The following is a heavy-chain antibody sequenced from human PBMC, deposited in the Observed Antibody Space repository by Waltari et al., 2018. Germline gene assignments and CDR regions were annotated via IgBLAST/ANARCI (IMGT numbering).Heavy chain of an antibody. J-gene: IGHJ4*02. CDR1: GYTFTGYA. V-gene: IGHV1-2*06. CDR3: LRDSSGSHFDY. CDR2: RHPKNGDT. D-gene: IGHD3-22*01. Sequence: LVQSGAEVKKPGASVKVSCKASGYTFTGYASMWVRQAPGQGLECMGRRHPKNGDTHYAQNCHGRVALTTDTSTNTAFMELQRLRSDDTAVYYWLRDSSGSHFDYWGQGTLVTVSS.